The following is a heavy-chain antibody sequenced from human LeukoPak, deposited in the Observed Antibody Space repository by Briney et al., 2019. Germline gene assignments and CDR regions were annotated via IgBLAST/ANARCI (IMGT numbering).Heavy chain of an antibody. D-gene: IGHD4-17*01. V-gene: IGHV4-34*01. CDR2: INHSGST. CDR1: GGSFSGYY. CDR3: ARLSRTTVLDY. J-gene: IGHJ4*02. Sequence: SETLSLTCAVYGGSFSGYYWSWIRQPPGKGLEWIGEINHSGSTNYNPSLKSRVTRSVDTSKNQFSLKLSSVAAADTAVYYCARLSRTTVLDYWGQGTLVSVSS.